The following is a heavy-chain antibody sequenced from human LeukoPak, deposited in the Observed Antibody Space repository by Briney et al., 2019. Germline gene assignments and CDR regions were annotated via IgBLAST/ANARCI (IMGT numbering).Heavy chain of an antibody. V-gene: IGHV3-23*01. Sequence: GGSLRLSCAASGFTFSSYAMSWVRQAPGKGLEWVSAISGSGGSTYYADSVKGRFTISRGNSKNTLYLQMNSLRAEDTAVYYCAKDQATTIFGVVYLYYFDYWGQGTLVTVSS. CDR1: GFTFSSYA. J-gene: IGHJ4*02. CDR2: ISGSGGST. D-gene: IGHD3-3*01. CDR3: AKDQATTIFGVVYLYYFDY.